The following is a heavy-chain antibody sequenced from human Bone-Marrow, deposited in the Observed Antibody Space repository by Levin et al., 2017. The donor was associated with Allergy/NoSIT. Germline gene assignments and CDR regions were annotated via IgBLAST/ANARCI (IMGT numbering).Heavy chain of an antibody. J-gene: IGHJ4*02. D-gene: IGHD3-10*01. CDR1: GFTFSNNW. CDR3: AKRVGPGTPYDY. CDR2: INRDGSEK. Sequence: SCAASGFTFSNNWMTWVRQAPGKGLEWVANINRDGSEKNYVDSVKGRFIISRDNAKNSLYLQMNSLRAEDTAVYYCAKRVGPGTPYDYWGQGILVTVSS. V-gene: IGHV3-7*01.